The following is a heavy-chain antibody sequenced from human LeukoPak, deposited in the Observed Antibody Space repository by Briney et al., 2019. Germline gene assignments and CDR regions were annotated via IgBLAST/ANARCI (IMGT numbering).Heavy chain of an antibody. CDR1: GFTFSSYT. CDR2: ITTNGGRT. Sequence: GGSLRLSCAASGFTFSSYTMHWVRQAPGKGLEYVSAITTNGGRTYYANSFKGRFTISRDNARNSLFLQMNGLKAEDTAVYYCVTESGWLFDYWGQGTLVTVSS. CDR3: VTESGWLFDY. D-gene: IGHD5-12*01. V-gene: IGHV3-64*01. J-gene: IGHJ4*02.